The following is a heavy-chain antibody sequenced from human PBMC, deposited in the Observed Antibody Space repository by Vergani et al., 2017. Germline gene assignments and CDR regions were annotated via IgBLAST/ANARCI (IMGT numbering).Heavy chain of an antibody. V-gene: IGHV4-59*01. Sequence: QVQLQESGPGLVKPSETLSLTCTVSGGSISSYYWSWIRQPPGKGLEWIGYIYYSGSTNYNPSLKSRVTISVDTSKNQFSLKLSSVTAADTAVYYCARGDSGYEIDYWGQGTLVIVSS. CDR3: ARGDSGYEIDY. CDR1: GGSISSYY. D-gene: IGHD5-12*01. J-gene: IGHJ4*02. CDR2: IYYSGST.